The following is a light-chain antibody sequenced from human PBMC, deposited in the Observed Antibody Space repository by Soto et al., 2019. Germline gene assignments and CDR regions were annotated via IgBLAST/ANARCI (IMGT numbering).Light chain of an antibody. V-gene: IGLV2-14*01. Sequence: QSALTQPASVSGPPGQSITISCTGTSSDVGGYNYVSWYQQHPGKAPKLIIYEVTNRPSGVSNRFSASKSGNTASLTISGLQAEDEADYYCSSYTSSGTYVFGTGTKVTVL. CDR2: EVT. CDR3: SSYTSSGTYV. CDR1: SSDVGGYNY. J-gene: IGLJ1*01.